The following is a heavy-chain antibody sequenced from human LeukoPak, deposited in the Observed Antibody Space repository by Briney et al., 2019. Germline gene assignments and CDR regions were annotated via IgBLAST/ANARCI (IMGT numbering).Heavy chain of an antibody. V-gene: IGHV1-69*04. J-gene: IGHJ4*02. CDR2: IIPILGIA. Sequence: ASVKVSCKASGGTFSSYAISWVRQAPGQGLEWMGRIIPILGIANYAQKFQGRVTITADKSTSTAYMELSSLRSEDTAVYYCANRPPTPYTSGWSVDYWGQGTLVTVSS. CDR1: GGTFSSYA. D-gene: IGHD6-19*01. CDR3: ANRPPTPYTSGWSVDY.